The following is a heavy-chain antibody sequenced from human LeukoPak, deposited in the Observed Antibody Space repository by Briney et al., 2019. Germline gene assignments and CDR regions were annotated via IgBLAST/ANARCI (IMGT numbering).Heavy chain of an antibody. CDR1: GFTFDDYA. Sequence: QPGRSLRLSCAASGFTFDDYAMYWVRQAPGKGLEWVSSISWNSGNIDYADSVKGRFTISRDNTKNSLYLQMNSLRAEDTALYYCAKGRSGSSVDYWGQGTLVTVSS. CDR2: ISWNSGNI. V-gene: IGHV3-9*01. J-gene: IGHJ4*02. D-gene: IGHD3-10*01. CDR3: AKGRSGSSVDY.